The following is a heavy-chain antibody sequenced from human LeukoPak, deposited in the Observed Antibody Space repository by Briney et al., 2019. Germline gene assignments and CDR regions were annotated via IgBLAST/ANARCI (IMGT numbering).Heavy chain of an antibody. V-gene: IGHV4-59*08. J-gene: IGHJ4*02. Sequence: KPSETLSLTCTVSGGSLSTYYWSWIRQPPGKGLEWIGYIYYSGTTNYNPSLKSRVTIAVDTSNNQFSLKLRSVTAADTAVYYCARLISGVGYFDSWGQGTLVTVSS. D-gene: IGHD3-10*01. CDR2: IYYSGTT. CDR1: GGSLSTYY. CDR3: ARLISGVGYFDS.